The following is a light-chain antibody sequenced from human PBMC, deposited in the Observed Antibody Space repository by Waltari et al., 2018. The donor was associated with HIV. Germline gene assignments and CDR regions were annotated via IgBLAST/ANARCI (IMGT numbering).Light chain of an antibody. CDR2: NDY. J-gene: IGLJ1*01. Sequence: QSALTQPPSTSGTPGQRVTMSCSGSSSNVGRDNVYWYQQIPGTAPKLLIYNDYQRPSGVPDRFSGSKSGTSASLAISGLRSEDEADYYCAAWDNILSGYVVGTGTKVTVL. CDR1: SSNVGRDN. CDR3: AAWDNILSGYV. V-gene: IGLV1-47*01.